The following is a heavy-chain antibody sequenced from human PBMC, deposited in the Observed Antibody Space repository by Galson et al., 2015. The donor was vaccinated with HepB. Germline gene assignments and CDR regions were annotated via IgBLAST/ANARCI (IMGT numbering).Heavy chain of an antibody. CDR3: ARVYDSSGYYHSVVWGY. Sequence: LSLTCTVSGGSISSSSYYWGWIRQPPGKGLEWIGSIYYSGSTYYNPSLKSRVTISVDTSKNQFSLKLSSVAAADTAVYYCARVYDSSGYYHSVVWGYWGQGTLVTVSS. D-gene: IGHD3-22*01. J-gene: IGHJ4*02. CDR1: GGSISSSSYY. CDR2: IYYSGST. V-gene: IGHV4-39*07.